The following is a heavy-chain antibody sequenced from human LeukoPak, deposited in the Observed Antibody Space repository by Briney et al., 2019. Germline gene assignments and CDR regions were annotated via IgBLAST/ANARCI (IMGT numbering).Heavy chain of an antibody. CDR1: RFTFSSYA. J-gene: IGHJ4*02. D-gene: IGHD1-20*01. CDR2: ISGSGGST. CDR3: AKDRRVYNWNPTFNFDY. Sequence: HPGGSLRLSCAASRFTFSSYAMSWVRQAPGKGLEWVSAISGSGGSTYYADSVKGRFTISRDNSKNTLYLQMNSLRAEDTAVYYCAKDRRVYNWNPTFNFDYWGQGTLVTVSS. V-gene: IGHV3-23*01.